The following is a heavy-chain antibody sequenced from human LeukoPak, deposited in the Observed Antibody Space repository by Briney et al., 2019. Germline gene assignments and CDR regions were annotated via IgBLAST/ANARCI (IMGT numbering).Heavy chain of an antibody. CDR1: GFTFSTYT. V-gene: IGHV3-21*01. CDR2: ITSSSSYI. J-gene: IGHJ4*02. D-gene: IGHD5-12*01. CDR3: ARDAGGYNSDY. Sequence: GGSLRLSCAASGFTFSTYTMNWIRQAPGKGLEWVSSITSSSSYIFYGDSVKGRFTISRDDARNSLYLQMNSLGAEDTALYYCARDAGGYNSDYWGQGTLVTVSS.